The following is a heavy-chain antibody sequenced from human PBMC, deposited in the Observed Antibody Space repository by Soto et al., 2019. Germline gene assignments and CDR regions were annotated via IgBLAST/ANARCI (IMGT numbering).Heavy chain of an antibody. CDR2: IYYSGST. Sequence: QLQLQESGPGLVKPSETLSLTCTVSGGSISSSSYYWGWIRQPPGKGLEWIGSIYYSGSTYYNPSLKSRVTISVDTSKNQFSLKLSSVTAADTAVYYCARPFLFLPHGDHDAFDIWGQGTMVTVSS. J-gene: IGHJ3*02. CDR1: GGSISSSSYY. D-gene: IGHD4-17*01. CDR3: ARPFLFLPHGDHDAFDI. V-gene: IGHV4-39*01.